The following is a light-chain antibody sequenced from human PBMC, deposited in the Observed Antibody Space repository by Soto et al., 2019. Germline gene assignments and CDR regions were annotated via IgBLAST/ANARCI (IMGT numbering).Light chain of an antibody. V-gene: IGKV3D-20*02. J-gene: IGKJ1*01. CDR2: GAS. Sequence: EIVLTQSPGTLSLSPGERATLSCRASQSVSNNYLAWYQQKPGQAPRLLIYGASSRATGIPDRFSGSGSGTDFTLTISRLEPEDFAVYYCQQRKSWPRTFGQGTKVDIK. CDR1: QSVSNNY. CDR3: QQRKSWPRT.